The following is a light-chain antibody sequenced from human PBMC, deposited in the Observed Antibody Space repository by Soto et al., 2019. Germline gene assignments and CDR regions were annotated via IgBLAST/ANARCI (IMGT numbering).Light chain of an antibody. CDR2: DAS. J-gene: IGKJ1*01. CDR1: QSVSNY. CDR3: QQYGNWPIT. Sequence: EIVMTQSPATLSVSPGERATVSLRASQSVSNYLAWYQQKPGRAPRLLIYDASTRATAIPPRFSGSGSGTEFTLTISSLQSEDFAVYYCQQYGNWPITFGQGTKVDIK. V-gene: IGKV3-15*01.